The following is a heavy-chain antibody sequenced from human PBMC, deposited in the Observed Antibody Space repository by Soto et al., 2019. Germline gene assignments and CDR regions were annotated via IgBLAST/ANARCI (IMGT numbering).Heavy chain of an antibody. CDR3: ASWHEREHAYDV. V-gene: IGHV3-53*01. Sequence: GGSLRLSCAAFGLTVSGEKYVAWVRQAPGKGLEWVSALYDVDGSFYADSVKGRFTTSSDSSKTTVYLQMNGLRPDDTAVYYCASWHEREHAYDVWGQGKTVTVSS. D-gene: IGHD1-1*01. CDR1: GLTVSGEKY. CDR2: LYDVDGS. J-gene: IGHJ3*01.